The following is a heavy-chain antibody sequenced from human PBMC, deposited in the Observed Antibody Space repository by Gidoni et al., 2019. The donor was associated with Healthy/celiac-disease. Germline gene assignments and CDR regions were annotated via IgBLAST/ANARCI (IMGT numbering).Heavy chain of an antibody. V-gene: IGHV4-31*03. CDR1: GGSISSGGYY. CDR2: SYYSGST. Sequence: QVQLQESGPGLVKPSQTLSLTCTVSGGSISSGGYYWSWIRQHPGKGLEWIGYSYYSGSTYYNPSLKSRVTISVDTSKNQFSRKLSSVTAADTAVYYCAASIMITFGGVISPDYWGQGTLVTVSS. D-gene: IGHD3-16*02. J-gene: IGHJ4*02. CDR3: AASIMITFGGVISPDY.